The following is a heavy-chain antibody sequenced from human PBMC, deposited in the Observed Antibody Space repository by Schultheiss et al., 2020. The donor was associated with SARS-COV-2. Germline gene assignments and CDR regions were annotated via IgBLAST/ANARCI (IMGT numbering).Heavy chain of an antibody. Sequence: GGSLRLSCEVSGFILSDHYIDWVRQAPGKGLEWIGRSRNKLNSYTTEYAASVKGRFILLRDDSKNTLYLQMNGLKSEDTAMYYCARTRGITMIVEEDAFDIWGQGTMVTVSS. CDR2: SRNKLNSYTT. J-gene: IGHJ3*02. D-gene: IGHD3-22*01. V-gene: IGHV3-72*01. CDR1: GFILSDHY. CDR3: ARTRGITMIVEEDAFDI.